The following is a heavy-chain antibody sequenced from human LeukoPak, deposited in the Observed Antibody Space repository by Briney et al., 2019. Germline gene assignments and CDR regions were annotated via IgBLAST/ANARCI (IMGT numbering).Heavy chain of an antibody. Sequence: ASVKVSCKASGYTFSNYAISWVRQAPGQGLEWMGWISAYNGNTNYAPKLQGRVTMTTDTSTSAAYMELRSLRSDDTAVYYCARAWGEDIAARPYYFDYWGQESLVTVSS. D-gene: IGHD6-6*01. J-gene: IGHJ4*02. V-gene: IGHV1-18*01. CDR2: ISAYNGNT. CDR3: ARAWGEDIAARPYYFDY. CDR1: GYTFSNYA.